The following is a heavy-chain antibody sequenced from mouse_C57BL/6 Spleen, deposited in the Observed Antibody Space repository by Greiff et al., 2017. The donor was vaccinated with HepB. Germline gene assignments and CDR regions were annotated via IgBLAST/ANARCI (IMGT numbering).Heavy chain of an antibody. CDR2: IYPSDSET. J-gene: IGHJ4*01. Sequence: QVQLQQPGAELVRPGSSVKLSCKASGYTFTSYWMDWVKQRPGQGLEWIGNIYPSDSETHYNQKFKDKATLTVDKSSSTAYRQRSSLTSEDSAVYYCASGPAQATGAMDYWGQGTSVTVSS. CDR3: ASGPAQATGAMDY. D-gene: IGHD3-2*02. V-gene: IGHV1-61*01. CDR1: GYTFTSYW.